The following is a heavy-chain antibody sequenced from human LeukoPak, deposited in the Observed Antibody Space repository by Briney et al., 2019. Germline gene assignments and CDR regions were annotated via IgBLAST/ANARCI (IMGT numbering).Heavy chain of an antibody. CDR3: VRDNPRCCGVVPANIDDY. V-gene: IGHV3-48*01. J-gene: IGHJ4*02. Sequence: GGSLRLSCAASGFTFSRDSMNWVRQVPGKGLEWVSYINGGGSPIYYADSVRGRFTISRDNVKNSLYLQMNSLRAEDTAVYYCVRDNPRCCGVVPANIDDYWGQGTLVTVSS. CDR1: GFTFSRDS. D-gene: IGHD2-15*01. CDR2: INGGGSPI.